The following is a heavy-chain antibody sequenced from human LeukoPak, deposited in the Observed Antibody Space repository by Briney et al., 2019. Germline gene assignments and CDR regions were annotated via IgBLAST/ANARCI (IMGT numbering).Heavy chain of an antibody. CDR3: ARAGPTATAGY. Sequence: PGGSLRLSCAASGFMFSSYWMTWVRQAPGKGLEWVANIKQDGSEKYYVDSVKGRFTISRDNAKDSVYLQMNSLRAEDTAVYYCARAGPTATAGYWGQGTLVTVIS. V-gene: IGHV3-7*03. D-gene: IGHD4-17*01. J-gene: IGHJ4*02. CDR2: IKQDGSEK. CDR1: GFMFSSYW.